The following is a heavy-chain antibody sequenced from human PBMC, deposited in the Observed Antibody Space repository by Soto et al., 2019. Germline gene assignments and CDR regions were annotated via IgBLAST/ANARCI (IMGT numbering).Heavy chain of an antibody. V-gene: IGHV3-7*03. D-gene: IGHD5-12*01. Sequence: GSLRLSCAASGFTFSSYWMSWVRQAPGKGLEWVANIKQDGSEKYYVDSVKGRFTISRDNAKNSLYLQMDSLRAEDTAVYYCARGGGYNYVDYFDYWGQGTLVTVSS. CDR3: ARGGGYNYVDYFDY. CDR2: IKQDGSEK. CDR1: GFTFSSYW. J-gene: IGHJ4*02.